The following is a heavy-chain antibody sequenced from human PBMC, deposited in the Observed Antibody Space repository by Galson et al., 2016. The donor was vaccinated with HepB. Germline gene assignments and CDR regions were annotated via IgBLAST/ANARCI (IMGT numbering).Heavy chain of an antibody. CDR1: GGSISPYY. J-gene: IGHJ3*02. CDR3: ARDKAYDVFDI. D-gene: IGHD3-16*01. CDR2: INDSGST. Sequence: SETLSLTCSVSGGSISPYYWAWIRQPPGKGLAWIVYINDSGSTSYNPSLKSRVTVSVDPSTDQVYLKLTSVTAADTAVYYCARDKAYDVFDIWCQGTMVTVSS. V-gene: IGHV4-59*01.